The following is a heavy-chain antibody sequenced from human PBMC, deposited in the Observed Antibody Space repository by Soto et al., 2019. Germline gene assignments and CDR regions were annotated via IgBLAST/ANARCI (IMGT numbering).Heavy chain of an antibody. CDR1: GGSISSNDFY. D-gene: IGHD6-13*01. Sequence: QVQLQESGPGLVKPSQTLSLTCIVSGGSISSNDFYWSWIRQHPGKGLEWIGYIYYSGNTYYNPSLQSRVTKLADTSKDQFLLKVSSWTSADRGVYYWARLSGSWQSWFGPWGQGTLVTVSS. J-gene: IGHJ5*02. V-gene: IGHV4-31*03. CDR3: ARLSGSWQSWFGP. CDR2: IYYSGNT.